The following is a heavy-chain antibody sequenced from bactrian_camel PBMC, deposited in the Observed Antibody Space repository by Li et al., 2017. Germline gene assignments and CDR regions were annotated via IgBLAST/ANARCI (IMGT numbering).Heavy chain of an antibody. V-gene: IGHV3S53*01. CDR1: GYTYSSYC. J-gene: IGHJ6*01. CDR2: IDADGDT. D-gene: IGHD3*01. Sequence: HVQLVESGGGSVQTGGSLRLSCVASGYTYSSYCMGWFRQAPGKEREGVAAIDADGDTSYADSVKGRITISQDNAENTVYLQMTNLKPEDTALFYCAAAPNYVCYSGSLRVSDFAYWGQGTQVTVS. CDR3: AAAPNYVCYSGSLRVSDFAY.